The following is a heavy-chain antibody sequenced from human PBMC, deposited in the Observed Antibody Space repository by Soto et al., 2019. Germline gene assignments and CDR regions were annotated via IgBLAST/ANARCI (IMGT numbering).Heavy chain of an antibody. CDR1: GGSIISGDYY. Sequence: SETLSLTCTVSGGSIISGDYYWSWIRQPPGKGLEWIGYIYYSGSTYYNPSLKSRVTISVDTSKNQFSLKLSSVTAADTAVYYCARGTGYYDFWSGGYYFDYWGQGTLVTVSS. CDR3: ARGTGYYDFWSGGYYFDY. V-gene: IGHV4-30-4*01. J-gene: IGHJ4*02. CDR2: IYYSGST. D-gene: IGHD3-3*01.